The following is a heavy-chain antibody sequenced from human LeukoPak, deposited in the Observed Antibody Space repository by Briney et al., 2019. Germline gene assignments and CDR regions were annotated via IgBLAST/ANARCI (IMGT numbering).Heavy chain of an antibody. CDR2: IYWDDDK. CDR3: AHGTTSSPVDY. J-gene: IGHJ4*02. CDR1: GFSLSTRGVG. V-gene: IGHV2-5*02. D-gene: IGHD1-1*01. Sequence: SXPTLVKPTQTLTLTCTFSGFSLSTRGVGVGWIRQPPGQALEWLALIYWDDDKRYSPSLKSRLTITKDTSKNLVVLTMTNMDPVDTATYYCAHGTTSSPVDYWGQGTLVTVSS.